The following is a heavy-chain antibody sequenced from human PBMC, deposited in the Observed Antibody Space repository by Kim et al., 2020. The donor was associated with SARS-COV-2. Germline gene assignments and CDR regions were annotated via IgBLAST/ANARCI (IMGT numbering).Heavy chain of an antibody. CDR1: GFSLSTTGVG. D-gene: IGHD6-13*01. Sequence: SGPTLVNPTQTLTLTCTFSGFSLSTTGVGVAWIRQPPRKALEWLGIIHWDDDKHYSPSLKNRLTITKDTSKNQVVLTMTDMDPVDTATYYCAHRRRDQQPYYFDYWGQGTLVTVSS. V-gene: IGHV2-5*02. J-gene: IGHJ4*02. CDR3: AHRRRDQQPYYFDY. CDR2: IHWDDDK.